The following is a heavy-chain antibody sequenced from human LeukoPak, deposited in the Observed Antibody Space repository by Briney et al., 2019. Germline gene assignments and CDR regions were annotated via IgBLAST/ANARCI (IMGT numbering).Heavy chain of an antibody. CDR1: GFTFSSYG. CDR3: ASVRPGSTTNGNYGMDV. Sequence: GRSLRLSCAASGFTFSSYGMHWVRQAPGKGLEWVAVISYDGSNKYYADSVKGRFTISRDNSKNTLYLRMNSLRAEDTAVYYCASVRPGSTTNGNYGMDVWGQGTTVTVSS. D-gene: IGHD2-2*01. CDR2: ISYDGSNK. V-gene: IGHV3-30*03. J-gene: IGHJ6*02.